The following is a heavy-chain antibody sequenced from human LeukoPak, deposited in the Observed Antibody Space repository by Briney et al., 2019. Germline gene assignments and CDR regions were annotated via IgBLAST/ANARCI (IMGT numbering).Heavy chain of an antibody. V-gene: IGHV1-2*02. CDR3: ARDPPGRVGATITLFDY. D-gene: IGHD1-26*01. J-gene: IGHJ4*02. CDR1: GYTFTVYY. CDR2: INPNSGGT. Sequence: ASVTVSCKASGYTFTVYYMHWVRQAPGQGLEWMGWINPNSGGTNYAQKFQGRVTMTRDTSISTAYMELSRLRSDDTAVYYCARDPPGRVGATITLFDYWGQGTLVTVSS.